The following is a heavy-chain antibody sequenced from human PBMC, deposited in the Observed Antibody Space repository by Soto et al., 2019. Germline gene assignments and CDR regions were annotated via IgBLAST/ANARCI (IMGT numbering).Heavy chain of an antibody. Sequence: ASVKVSCQASGYTFTGYYMHWVRQAPGQGLEWMGWINPNSGGTNYAQKFQGWVTMTRDTSISTAYMELSRLRSDDTAVYYCARAGPYDFWSGYAFDIWGQGTMVTVSS. J-gene: IGHJ3*02. CDR2: INPNSGGT. CDR3: ARAGPYDFWSGYAFDI. D-gene: IGHD3-3*01. CDR1: GYTFTGYY. V-gene: IGHV1-2*04.